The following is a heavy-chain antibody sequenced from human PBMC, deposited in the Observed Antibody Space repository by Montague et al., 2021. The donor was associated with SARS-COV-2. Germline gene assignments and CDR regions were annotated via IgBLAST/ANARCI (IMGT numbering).Heavy chain of an antibody. CDR1: GFTFDDYA. CDR3: AKGVDSIGYSFAY. D-gene: IGHD3-22*01. V-gene: IGHV3-9*01. J-gene: IGHJ4*02. CDR2: ITWNSGSI. Sequence: SLRLSCAASGFTFDDYAMHWVRQAPGKGLEWVSGITWNSGSIGYEDSVKGRFTISRDNAKNSLYLQMSSLRAEDTALYYCAKGVDSIGYSFAYWGQGTLVTVSS.